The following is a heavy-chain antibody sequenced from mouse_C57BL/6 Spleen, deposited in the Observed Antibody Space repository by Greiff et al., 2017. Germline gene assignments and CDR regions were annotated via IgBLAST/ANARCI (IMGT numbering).Heavy chain of an antibody. CDR2: INPSSSYT. CDR1: GYTFTSYT. V-gene: IGHV1-4*01. J-gene: IGHJ2*01. CDR3: ARVYDYDAGGYFDD. D-gene: IGHD2-4*01. Sequence: QVQLQQSGAELARPGASVKMSCKASGYTFTSYTMHWVKQRPGQGLEWIGYINPSSSYTKYNQKLKGKATLTADKSSSTAYMQLSSLTSEDSAVYYCARVYDYDAGGYFDDWGQGTTLTFSS.